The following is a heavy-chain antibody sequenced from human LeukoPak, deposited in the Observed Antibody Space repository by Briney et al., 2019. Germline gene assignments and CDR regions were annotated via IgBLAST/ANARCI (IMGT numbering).Heavy chain of an antibody. V-gene: IGHV3-23*01. CDR1: GFTFSDYA. CDR2: LSGGGGNT. CDR3: AKHAYSSGRSEYSEY. D-gene: IGHD3-22*01. J-gene: IGHJ1*01. Sequence: GGSLRLSCAASGFTFSDYAMSWVRQAPGKGLEWVSTLSGGGGNTYYADSVKGRFTISRDNSKNTLALQIHSLRGEDTAIYYCAKHAYSSGRSEYSEYWGQGTLVTVSS.